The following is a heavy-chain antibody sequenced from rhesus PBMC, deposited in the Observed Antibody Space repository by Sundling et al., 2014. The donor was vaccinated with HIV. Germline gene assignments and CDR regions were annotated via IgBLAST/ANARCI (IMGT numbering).Heavy chain of an antibody. J-gene: IGHJ6*01. V-gene: IGHV4-122*01. Sequence: QVQLQESGPGLVKASETLSLTCAVSGFSITSSYYYWNWIRQSPGKGLEWITYIFRTSGSTYYNPSLKSRVTITTDTSKNQFSLRLTSVTAADTAVYFCARTGGGRSPLDYYGLDSWGQGVVVTVSS. D-gene: IGHD6-25*01. CDR1: GFSITSSYYY. CDR3: ARTGGGRSPLDYYGLDS. CDR2: IFRTSGST.